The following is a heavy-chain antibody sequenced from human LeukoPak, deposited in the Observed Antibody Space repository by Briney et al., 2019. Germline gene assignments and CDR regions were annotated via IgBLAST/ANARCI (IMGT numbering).Heavy chain of an antibody. CDR3: ARDSPVMLQYGGTNYYYYYMDV. CDR1: GGSISSGGYY. V-gene: IGHV4-31*03. J-gene: IGHJ6*03. Sequence: NPSETLSLTCTVSGGSISSGGYYWSWIRQHPGKGLEWIGYIYYSGSTYYNPSLKSRVTISVDTSKNQFSLKLSSVTAADTAVYYCARDSPVMLQYGGTNYYYYYMDVWGKGTTVTVSS. CDR2: IYYSGST. D-gene: IGHD3-16*01.